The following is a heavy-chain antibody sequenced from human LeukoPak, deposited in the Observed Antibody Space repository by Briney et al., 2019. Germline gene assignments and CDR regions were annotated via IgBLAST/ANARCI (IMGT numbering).Heavy chain of an antibody. CDR2: IYTDGST. J-gene: IGHJ4*02. CDR3: APMTGYASAY. CDR1: GFTFSSDY. Sequence: GGSLRLSCAASGFTFSSDYMSWVRQAPGKGLEWVSVIYTDGSTYYADSVKGRFTISRDNSKNTLYLQMNSLRAEDTAVYYCAPMTGYASAYWGQGTLVTVSS. D-gene: IGHD3-9*01. V-gene: IGHV3-53*01.